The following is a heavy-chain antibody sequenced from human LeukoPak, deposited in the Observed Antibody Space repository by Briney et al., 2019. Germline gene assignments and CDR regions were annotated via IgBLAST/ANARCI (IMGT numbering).Heavy chain of an antibody. CDR2: ISSSSSTI. CDR1: GGSFSGYY. V-gene: IGHV3-11*04. Sequence: LSLTCAVYGGSFSGYYWSWIRQAPGKGLEWVSYISSSSSTIYYADSVKGRFTISRDNAKNSLYLQMNSLRAEDTAVYYCARDGLGSFGDYWGQGTLVTVSS. CDR3: ARDGLGSFGDY. D-gene: IGHD3/OR15-3a*01. J-gene: IGHJ4*02.